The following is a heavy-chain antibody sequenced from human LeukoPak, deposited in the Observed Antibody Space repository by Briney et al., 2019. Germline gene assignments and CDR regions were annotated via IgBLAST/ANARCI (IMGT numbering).Heavy chain of an antibody. CDR1: GFTFSKYW. V-gene: IGHV3-7*01. Sequence: GGSLRLFCTVSGFTFSKYWMRWVRQAPGKGLEWVASIDKDGSEKRYVESVKGRFTISRDNARNSVDLQMTSLGAEDTAVYYCATYTQYFGAPGTDYWGQGTLVTASS. CDR3: ATYTQYFGAPGTDY. CDR2: IDKDGSEK. J-gene: IGHJ4*02. D-gene: IGHD3-10*01.